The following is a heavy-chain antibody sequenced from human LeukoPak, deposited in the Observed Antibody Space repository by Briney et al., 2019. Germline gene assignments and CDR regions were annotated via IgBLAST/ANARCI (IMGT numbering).Heavy chain of an antibody. CDR2: IWYDGSNK. J-gene: IGHJ3*02. V-gene: IGHV3-33*06. CDR1: GFTFSSYG. CDR3: AKDSTGGIGAFDI. D-gene: IGHD1-26*01. Sequence: PGGSLRLSCAASGFTFSSYGMHWVRQAPGKGLEWVAVIWYDGSNKYYADSVKGRFTISRDNSKNTVYLQMNSLIAEDTAVYYCAKDSTGGIGAFDIWGQGTMVTVSS.